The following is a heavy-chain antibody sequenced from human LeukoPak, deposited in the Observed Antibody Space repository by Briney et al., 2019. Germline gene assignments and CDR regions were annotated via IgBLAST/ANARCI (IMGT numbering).Heavy chain of an antibody. V-gene: IGHV3-30*18. Sequence: GGSLRLSCAASGFIFSSYGMHWVRQAPGKGLEWVAVISYDGSNKYYADSVKGRFTISRDNSKNTLYLQMNSLRAEDTAVYYCAQDHGGATSFYYYFDYWGQGTLVTVSS. J-gene: IGHJ4*02. CDR1: GFIFSSYG. CDR3: AQDHGGATSFYYYFDY. D-gene: IGHD1-26*01. CDR2: ISYDGSNK.